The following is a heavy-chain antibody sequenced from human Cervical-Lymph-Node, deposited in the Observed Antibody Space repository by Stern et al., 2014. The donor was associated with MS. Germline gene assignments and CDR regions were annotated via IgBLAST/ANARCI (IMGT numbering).Heavy chain of an antibody. Sequence: VQLVESGVGVVQPGGSVRLSCAASGFIFGGYAMSWVRQAPGKGRAWGALLSYDGVNKYYADSVKGRFTISRDTSKSTLYLQMTGLRPEDTAIYYCARDLNSGELSFMLYYFDSWGQGTLVTVSS. D-gene: IGHD3-16*02. V-gene: IGHV3-30-3*01. CDR1: GFIFGGYA. CDR2: LSYDGVNK. J-gene: IGHJ4*02. CDR3: ARDLNSGELSFMLYYFDS.